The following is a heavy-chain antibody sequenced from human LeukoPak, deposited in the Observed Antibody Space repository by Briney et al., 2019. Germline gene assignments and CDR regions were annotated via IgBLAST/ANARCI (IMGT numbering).Heavy chain of an antibody. CDR3: ARGYYDFWSGYRRSYYDDYYMDV. V-gene: IGHV4-34*01. J-gene: IGHJ6*03. Sequence: SETLSLTCAVYGGSFSGYYWSWIRQPPGKGLEWIGEINHSGSTNYNPSLKSRVTISVDTSKNQFSLKLSSVTAADTAVYYCARGYYDFWSGYRRSYYDDYYMDVWGKGTTVTVSS. CDR1: GGSFSGYY. CDR2: INHSGST. D-gene: IGHD3-3*01.